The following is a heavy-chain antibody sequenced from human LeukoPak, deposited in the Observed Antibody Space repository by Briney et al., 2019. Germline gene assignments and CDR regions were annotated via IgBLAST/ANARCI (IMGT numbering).Heavy chain of an antibody. CDR1: RFTPSNYW. CDR2: IKSDGSTT. Sequence: GSLRLSCTASRFTPSNYWMHWVRQAPGEGLGWVSRIKSDGSTTTYADSVKGRFTISRDNAKSTLYLQMNSLRAEDTAVYYCVRLADPGYWGQGTLVTVSS. CDR3: VRLADPGY. D-gene: IGHD6-19*01. J-gene: IGHJ4*02. V-gene: IGHV3-74*01.